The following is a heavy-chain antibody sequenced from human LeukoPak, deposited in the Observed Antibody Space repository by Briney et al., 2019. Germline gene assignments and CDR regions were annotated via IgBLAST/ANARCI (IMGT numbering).Heavy chain of an antibody. CDR2: ISAYNGNT. J-gene: IGHJ3*02. D-gene: IGHD5-18*01. CDR1: GYTFTSYG. CDR3: AKDLTWILPDAFDI. V-gene: IGHV1-18*01. Sequence: GASVKVSCKASGYTFTSYGISWVRQAPGQGLEWMGWISAYNGNTNYAQKLQGRVTMTTDTSTSTAYMELRSLRSDDTAVYYCAKDLTWILPDAFDIWGQGTMVTVSS.